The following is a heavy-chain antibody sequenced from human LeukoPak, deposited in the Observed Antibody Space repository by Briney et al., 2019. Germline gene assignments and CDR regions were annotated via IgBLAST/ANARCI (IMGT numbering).Heavy chain of an antibody. CDR3: ARRAVAALDAYDI. Sequence: ASVKVSCKASGYTFTSYDINWVRQATGQGLEWMGWMNPNGGNTGYAQKFQGRVTMTRNTSISTAYMELSSLRSEDTAVYYCARRAVAALDAYDIWGQGTMVTVSS. J-gene: IGHJ3*02. D-gene: IGHD6-19*01. V-gene: IGHV1-8*01. CDR1: GYTFTSYD. CDR2: MNPNGGNT.